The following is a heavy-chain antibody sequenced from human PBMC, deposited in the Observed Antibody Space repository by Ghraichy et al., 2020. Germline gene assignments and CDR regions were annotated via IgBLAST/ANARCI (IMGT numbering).Heavy chain of an antibody. CDR3: ARDAGLRFLVRRGNLFDP. CDR2: INHSGST. Sequence: SETLSLTCAVYGGSFSGYYWSWIRQPPGKGLEWIGEINHSGSTNYNPSLKSRVTISVDTSKNQFSLKLSSVTAADTAVYYCARDAGLRFLVRRGNLFDPWGQGTLVTVSS. CDR1: GGSFSGYY. D-gene: IGHD3-3*01. V-gene: IGHV4-34*01. J-gene: IGHJ5*02.